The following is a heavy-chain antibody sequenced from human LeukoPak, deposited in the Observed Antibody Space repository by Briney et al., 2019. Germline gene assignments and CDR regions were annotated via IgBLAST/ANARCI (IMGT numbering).Heavy chain of an antibody. CDR1: GYSISSGYY. V-gene: IGHV4-38-2*02. D-gene: IGHD2/OR15-2a*01. CDR3: ARDLSRWAIQH. J-gene: IGHJ1*01. CDR2: IYHSGST. Sequence: SETLSLTCAVSGYSISSGYYWGWIRQPPRKGLEWIGSIYHSGSTYYNPSLKSRVTISVDTSKNQFSLKLSSVTAADTAVYYCARDLSRWAIQHWGQGTLVTVSS.